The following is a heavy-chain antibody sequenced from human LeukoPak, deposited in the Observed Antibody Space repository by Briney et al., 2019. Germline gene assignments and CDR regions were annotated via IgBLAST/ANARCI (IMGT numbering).Heavy chain of an antibody. V-gene: IGHV3-7*01. CDR1: GFTLSTYW. J-gene: IGHJ4*02. Sequence: PGGSLRLSCAASGFTLSTYWISWVRQAPGKGLEWVANINLDGGDKSYVGSVKGRFTISRDNAKNSLYLQMNSLGAEDTAVYYCARDYDYSLDYWGQGTLVTVSS. CDR3: ARDYDYSLDY. D-gene: IGHD4/OR15-4a*01. CDR2: INLDGGDK.